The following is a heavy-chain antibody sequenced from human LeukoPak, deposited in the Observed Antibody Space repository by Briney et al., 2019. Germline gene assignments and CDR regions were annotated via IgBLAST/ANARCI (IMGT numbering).Heavy chain of an antibody. Sequence: PSETLSLTCTVSGGSISSSSYYWGWIRQPPGKGLEWIGSIYYSGSTYYNPSLKSRVTISVDTSKNQFSLKLSSVTAADTAVYYCAREGGNTVTTVYYFDYWGQGTLVTVSS. CDR1: GGSISSSSYY. D-gene: IGHD4-17*01. J-gene: IGHJ4*02. CDR3: AREGGNTVTTVYYFDY. V-gene: IGHV4-39*07. CDR2: IYYSGST.